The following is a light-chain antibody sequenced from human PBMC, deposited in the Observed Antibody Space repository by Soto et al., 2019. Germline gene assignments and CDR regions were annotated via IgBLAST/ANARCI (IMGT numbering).Light chain of an antibody. Sequence: QSVLTQPPSVSGAPGQRVTISCTGSSSNIGAGYDVHWYQQRPGRAPKLLIYGNTNRPSGVPDRFSGSKSGTSASLAITGLQAEDEADYYCLSFDSSLSVVFGGGTKLTV. CDR2: GNT. CDR3: LSFDSSLSVV. CDR1: SSNIGAGYD. J-gene: IGLJ2*01. V-gene: IGLV1-40*01.